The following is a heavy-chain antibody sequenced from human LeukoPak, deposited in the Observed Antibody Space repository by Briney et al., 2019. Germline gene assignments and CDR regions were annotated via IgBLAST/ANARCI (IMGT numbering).Heavy chain of an antibody. CDR1: GGSINNYY. J-gene: IGHJ5*02. V-gene: IGHV4-59*08. D-gene: IGHD2-21*02. CDR3: ARRVTSNWFDP. Sequence: PSETLSLTCTVSGGSINNYYWSWIRQPPGKGLEWIGYMHYSGSTNYNPSLKSRVTTSVDTSKHQFSLRLSSVTAADTAVYYCARRVTSNWFDPWGQGTLVTVSS. CDR2: MHYSGST.